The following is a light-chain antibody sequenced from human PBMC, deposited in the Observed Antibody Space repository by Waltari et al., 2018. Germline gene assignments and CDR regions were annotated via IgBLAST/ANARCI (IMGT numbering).Light chain of an antibody. CDR1: SCLYSSNNKNY. Sequence: SCLYSSNNKNYLAWYQQKPGQSPRLLIYWASTRESGVPDRFSGSGSGTDFTLTISSLQAEDVAVYYCQQYYSTPQTFGQGTKVEIK. V-gene: IGKV4-1*01. J-gene: IGKJ1*01. CDR2: WAS. CDR3: QQYYSTPQT.